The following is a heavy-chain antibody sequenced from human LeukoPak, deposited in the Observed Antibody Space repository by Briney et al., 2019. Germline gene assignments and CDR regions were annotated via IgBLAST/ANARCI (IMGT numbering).Heavy chain of an antibody. CDR2: ISNDGSNK. J-gene: IGHJ4*02. CDR1: GFTFSSYG. D-gene: IGHD3-22*01. V-gene: IGHV3-30*18. Sequence: HPGGSLRLSCVASGFTFSSYGMHWVRQAPGKGLEWVAVISNDGSNKHYADSVKGRFTISRDNSKNTLYLQMNSLRAEDTAVYYCAKENYYESSGYVDYWGQGTLVTVSS. CDR3: AKENYYESSGYVDY.